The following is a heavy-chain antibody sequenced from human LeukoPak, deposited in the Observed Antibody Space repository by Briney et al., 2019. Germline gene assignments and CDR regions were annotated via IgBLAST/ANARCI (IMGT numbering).Heavy chain of an antibody. CDR2: ISAYNGNT. V-gene: IGHV1-18*01. J-gene: IGHJ4*02. Sequence: GASVKVSCKASGYTFTSYGISWVRQAPGQGLEWMGWISAYNGNTNYAQKLQGRVTMTTDTSTSTAYMELRSLRSDDTAVYYCARDGSYYYDSSGASSEYWGQGTLVTVSS. CDR1: GYTFTSYG. CDR3: ARDGSYYYDSSGASSEY. D-gene: IGHD3-22*01.